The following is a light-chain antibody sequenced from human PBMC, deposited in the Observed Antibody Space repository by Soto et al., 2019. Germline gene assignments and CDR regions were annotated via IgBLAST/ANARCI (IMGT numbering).Light chain of an antibody. V-gene: IGKV3-15*01. Sequence: MTQSPATLSVSPGERAPLSCRASQSDSSNLAWYQQKPGQAPRIFIYGESTRATGIPDRFSGSGSGTDLTLTISRLQAEDLAVYYCQQYNNWPFTCGEGTKVDI. J-gene: IGKJ4*02. CDR1: QSDSSN. CDR2: GES. CDR3: QQYNNWPFT.